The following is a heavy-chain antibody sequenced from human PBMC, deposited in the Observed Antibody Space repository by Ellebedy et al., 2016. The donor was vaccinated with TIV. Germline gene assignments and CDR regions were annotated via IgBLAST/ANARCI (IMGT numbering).Heavy chain of an antibody. D-gene: IGHD4-11*01. CDR1: GFTFSNYA. V-gene: IGHV3-23*01. J-gene: IGHJ4*02. CDR3: AIAWGWGLPGPG. CDR2: ISYSGDST. Sequence: PGGSLRLSCAASGFTFSNYAMSWVRPAPEKGLEWVSAISYSGDSTYYAHSVKGRFTISRDTSKNTLYLQMNSLRAEDTALYYCAIAWGWGLPGPGWGQGTLVTVSS.